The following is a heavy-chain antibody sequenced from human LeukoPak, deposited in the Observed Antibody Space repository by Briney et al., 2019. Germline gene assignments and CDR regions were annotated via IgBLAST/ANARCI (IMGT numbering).Heavy chain of an antibody. Sequence: PGGSLRLSCAASGFTFNTYAMHWVRQGPGKGLEWVAFIRFDGSYKYYADSVKGRFTISRDNSKNTLFLEMNSLRAEDTAVYYCAKDSDCTTTTCYDYYYYYMDVWGKGTTVTVSS. J-gene: IGHJ6*03. CDR1: GFTFNTYA. CDR2: IRFDGSYK. D-gene: IGHD2-2*01. CDR3: AKDSDCTTTTCYDYYYYYMDV. V-gene: IGHV3-30*02.